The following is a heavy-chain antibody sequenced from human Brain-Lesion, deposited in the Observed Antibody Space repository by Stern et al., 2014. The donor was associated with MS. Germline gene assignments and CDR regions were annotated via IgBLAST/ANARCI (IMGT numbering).Heavy chain of an antibody. J-gene: IGHJ4*02. Sequence: EVQLVQSGAEVKKPGESLNISCKGSGYRFTSNWIGWVRQMPRKSLQWMGISWPGDSDTGYSPSFQGQVTISADKSISTAYLQWSSLQASDTAMYYCARRGDSSSSGFDYWGQGTLVIVSS. V-gene: IGHV5-51*01. D-gene: IGHD6-6*01. CDR3: ARRGDSSSSGFDY. CDR1: GYRFTSNW. CDR2: SWPGDSDT.